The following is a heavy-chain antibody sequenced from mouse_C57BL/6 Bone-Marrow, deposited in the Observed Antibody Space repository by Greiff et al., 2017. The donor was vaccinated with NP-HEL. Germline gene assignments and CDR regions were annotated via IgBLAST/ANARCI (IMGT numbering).Heavy chain of an antibody. CDR3: ARYRFYYGNSWYFDV. D-gene: IGHD2-1*01. Sequence: EVQLVESGPGLAKPSQTLSLTCSVTGYSITSDYWNWIRNFPGNKLEYMGYISYSGSTYYNPSLKSRISITRDTSKNQYYLQLNSVTTEDTATYYCARYRFYYGNSWYFDVWGTGTTVTVSS. J-gene: IGHJ1*03. CDR1: GYSITSDY. V-gene: IGHV3-8*01. CDR2: ISYSGST.